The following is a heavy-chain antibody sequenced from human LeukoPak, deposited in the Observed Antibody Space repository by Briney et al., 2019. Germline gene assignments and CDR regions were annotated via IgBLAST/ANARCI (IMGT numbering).Heavy chain of an antibody. V-gene: IGHV3-53*01. CDR1: GIALTGNY. Sequence: GGSLRLSCAASGIALTGNYMSWVRQPPGKGLEWVSFISINTDTFYADSVRGRFTISRDSSKNTLFLQMNSLRDEDSAVYYCAIAQSWDELFDSWGQGTLVTVSS. CDR3: AIAQSWDELFDS. D-gene: IGHD1-26*01. J-gene: IGHJ4*02. CDR2: ISINTDT.